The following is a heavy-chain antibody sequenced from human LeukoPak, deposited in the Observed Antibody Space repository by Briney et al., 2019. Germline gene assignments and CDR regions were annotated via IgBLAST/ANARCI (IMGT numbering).Heavy chain of an antibody. Sequence: SETLPLTCTVSGYSISSGYYWGWIRQPPGKGLEWIGTIYRSGSTYSNPSLRGRVTISVDTSKNQFSLKLSSVTAADTAVYYCARTGAGYYYYYMDVWGKGTTVTVSS. CDR3: ARTGAGYYYYYMDV. CDR2: IYRSGST. J-gene: IGHJ6*03. V-gene: IGHV4-38-2*02. CDR1: GYSISSGYY. D-gene: IGHD1-26*01.